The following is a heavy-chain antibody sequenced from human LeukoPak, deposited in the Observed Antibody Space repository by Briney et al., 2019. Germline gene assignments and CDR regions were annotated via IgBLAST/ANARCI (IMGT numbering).Heavy chain of an antibody. J-gene: IGHJ4*02. V-gene: IGHV4-30-2*01. CDR1: GGSISSGDYY. D-gene: IGHD2-8*01. Sequence: SETLSLTCTVSGGSISSGDYYWSWIRQPPGKGLEWIGYIYHSGSTYYNPSLKSRVTISVDRSKNQFSLKLSSVTAADTAVYYCARVLYDYYFDYWGQGTLVTVSS. CDR3: ARVLYDYYFDY. CDR2: IYHSGST.